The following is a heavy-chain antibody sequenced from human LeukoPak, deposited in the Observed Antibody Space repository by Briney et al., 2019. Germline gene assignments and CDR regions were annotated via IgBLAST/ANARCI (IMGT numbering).Heavy chain of an antibody. J-gene: IGHJ4*02. V-gene: IGHV5-10-1*01. CDR3: ARSLRYSYGYGDY. D-gene: IGHD5-18*01. CDR2: IDPSDSYT. CDR1: GYIFTSHW. Sequence: GESLKISCQGSGYIFTSHWIAWVRQMPGKGLEWMGRIDPSDSYTNYSPSFRGHVTISVDKSINTAYLQWSSLTASDTAMYYCARSLRYSYGYGDYWGQGTLVTVPS.